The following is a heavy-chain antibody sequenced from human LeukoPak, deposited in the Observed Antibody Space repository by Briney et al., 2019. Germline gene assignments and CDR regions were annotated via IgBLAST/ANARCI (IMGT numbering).Heavy chain of an antibody. CDR2: IYYSGST. CDR3: ARRTPGYCSGGSCYSGDY. J-gene: IGHJ4*02. CDR1: GGSISSSSYY. Sequence: SETLSLSCAVSGGSISSSSYYWGWIRQPPGEGLEWIGSIYYSGSTYYNPSLKSRVTISVDTSKNQFSLKLSSVTAADTAVYYCARRTPGYCSGGSCYSGDYWGQGTLVTVSS. D-gene: IGHD2-15*01. V-gene: IGHV4-39*01.